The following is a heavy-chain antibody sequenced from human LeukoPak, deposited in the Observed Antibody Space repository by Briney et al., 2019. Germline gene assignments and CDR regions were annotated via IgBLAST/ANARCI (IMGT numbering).Heavy chain of an antibody. V-gene: IGHV3-48*03. CDR1: GFTFSSYE. Sequence: GGSLRLSCTASGFTFSSYEMNWVRQAPGKGLEWVSYISSSGSTIYYADSVKGRFTISRDNAKNSLYLQMNSLRAEDTAVYYCAREGVGLGEPLDYWGQGTLVTVSS. J-gene: IGHJ4*02. CDR2: ISSSGSTI. CDR3: AREGVGLGEPLDY. D-gene: IGHD3-16*01.